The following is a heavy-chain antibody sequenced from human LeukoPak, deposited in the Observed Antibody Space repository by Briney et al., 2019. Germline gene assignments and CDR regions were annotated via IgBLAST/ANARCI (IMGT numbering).Heavy chain of an antibody. D-gene: IGHD6-19*01. CDR2: IYYSGST. V-gene: IGHV4-39*01. J-gene: IGHJ4*02. Sequence: ETLSLTCTVSGGSISSSSYYWGWIRQPPGKGLEWIGSIYYSGSTYYNPSLKSRVTISVDTSKNQFSLKLSSVTAADTAVYYCARLSIAVAGGTDYWGQGTLVTVSS. CDR3: ARLSIAVAGGTDY. CDR1: GGSISSSSYY.